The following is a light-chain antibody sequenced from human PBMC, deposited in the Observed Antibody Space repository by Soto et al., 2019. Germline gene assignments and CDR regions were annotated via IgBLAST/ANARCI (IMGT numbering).Light chain of an antibody. V-gene: IGKV1-5*03. CDR1: QSISSW. J-gene: IGKJ5*01. CDR3: QQYNSYLIT. CDR2: KAS. Sequence: DIQMTQSPSTLSASVGDRVTITCRASQSISSWLAWYQQKPGKAPKLLIYKASSLESGGASRFSGSGSGTEFTLTISSLQPDDFATYYCQQYNSYLITFGQGTRLEMK.